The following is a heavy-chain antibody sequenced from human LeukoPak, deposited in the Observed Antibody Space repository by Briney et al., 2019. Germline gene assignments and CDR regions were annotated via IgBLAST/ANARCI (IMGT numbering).Heavy chain of an antibody. CDR3: ARDLERPSGWYDVMPGLLDY. J-gene: IGHJ4*02. Sequence: QPGGSLRLSCAASGFTFSSYGMHWVRQAPGKGLEWVAVISYDGSNKYYADSVKGRFTISRDNSKNTLYLQMNSLRAEDTAVYYCARDLERPSGWYDVMPGLLDYWGQGTLVTVSS. V-gene: IGHV3-30*03. CDR1: GFTFSSYG. D-gene: IGHD6-19*01. CDR2: ISYDGSNK.